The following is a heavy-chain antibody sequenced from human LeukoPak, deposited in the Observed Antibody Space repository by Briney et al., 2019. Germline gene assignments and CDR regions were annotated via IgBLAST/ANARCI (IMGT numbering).Heavy chain of an antibody. CDR2: IYYSGST. Sequence: SETLSLTCTVSGGSINSGDYYWTWIRQPPGKGLEWIGYIYYSGSTNYNPSLKSRITMSVDTSKNQFSLKVTSVTAADTAVYYCARAVFWSGYYPIDYRGLGTLVTVSS. D-gene: IGHD3-3*01. CDR1: GGSINSGDYY. J-gene: IGHJ4*02. CDR3: ARAVFWSGYYPIDY. V-gene: IGHV4-30-4*08.